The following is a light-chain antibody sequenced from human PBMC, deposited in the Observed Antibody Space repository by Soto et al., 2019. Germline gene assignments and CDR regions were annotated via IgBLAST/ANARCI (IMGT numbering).Light chain of an antibody. CDR3: SSCTGATTLDVL. V-gene: IGLV2-11*01. Sequence: QSALTQPRSVSGSPGQSVTISCTGTTSDIGAYNYVSWYQQHPGKAPKLIIYGVSKRPSGVPERFSGSKSDSTASLTISGLQDEDEADYYCSSCTGATTLDVLFGGGTKLTVL. CDR2: GVS. J-gene: IGLJ2*01. CDR1: TSDIGAYNY.